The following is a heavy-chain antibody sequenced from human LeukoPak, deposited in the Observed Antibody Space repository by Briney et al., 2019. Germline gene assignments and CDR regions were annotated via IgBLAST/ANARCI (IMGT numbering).Heavy chain of an antibody. J-gene: IGHJ5*02. CDR1: GYTFTSYG. Sequence: ASVKVSCKASGYTFTSYGISWVRQAPGQGLEWMGWIIAYNGNTNYAQKVQGRVSITTDTSTSTAYMELRSLRSDDTAVYYCARALRYFSEFDPWGQGTLVTVSS. V-gene: IGHV1-18*01. CDR2: IIAYNGNT. CDR3: ARALRYFSEFDP. D-gene: IGHD3-9*01.